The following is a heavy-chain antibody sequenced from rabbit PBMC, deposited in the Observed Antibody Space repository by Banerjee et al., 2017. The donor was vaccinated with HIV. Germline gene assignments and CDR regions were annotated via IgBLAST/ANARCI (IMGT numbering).Heavy chain of an antibody. V-gene: IGHV1S40*01. D-gene: IGHD8-1*01. CDR2: IYVGSSSNT. CDR3: ARDAGSGYYFFNL. CDR1: GFTITTSDY. Sequence: QSLEESGGDLVKPGASLTLTCTASGFTITTSDYMCWVRQAPGKGLEWIACIYVGSSSNTYYASWAKGRFTISKTSSTTVTLQMTSLTAADTATYFCARDAGSGYYFFNLWGPGTLVTVS. J-gene: IGHJ4*01.